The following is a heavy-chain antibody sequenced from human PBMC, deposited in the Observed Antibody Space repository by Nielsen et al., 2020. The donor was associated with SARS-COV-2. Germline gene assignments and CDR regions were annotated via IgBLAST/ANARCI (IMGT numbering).Heavy chain of an antibody. D-gene: IGHD4-17*01. CDR2: IYTDGRT. Sequence: GGSLRLSCAASGFTVSSNYMSWVRQAPGKGLEWVSVIYTDGRTFYADSVKGRFTISRLNSENTLYLQMDSLRVEDTAVYYCARDKYGGPTVDWGQGTLVTVSS. CDR1: GFTVSSNY. V-gene: IGHV3-53*04. J-gene: IGHJ4*02. CDR3: ARDKYGGPTVD.